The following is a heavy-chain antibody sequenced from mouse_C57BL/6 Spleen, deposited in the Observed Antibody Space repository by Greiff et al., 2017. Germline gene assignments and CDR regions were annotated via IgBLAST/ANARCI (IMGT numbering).Heavy chain of an antibody. CDR2: ISYDGST. Sequence: EVKLQASGPGLVKPSQSLSLTCSVTGYSITSGYYWNWIRQFPGNKLEWMGYISYDGSTNYNPSLNKRISITRDTSKNQFFLKLNSVTTEDTATYYCARDRGYGSFDYWGKGTTLTVSS. D-gene: IGHD1-1*01. J-gene: IGHJ2*01. CDR1: GYSITSGYY. CDR3: ARDRGYGSFDY. V-gene: IGHV3-6*01.